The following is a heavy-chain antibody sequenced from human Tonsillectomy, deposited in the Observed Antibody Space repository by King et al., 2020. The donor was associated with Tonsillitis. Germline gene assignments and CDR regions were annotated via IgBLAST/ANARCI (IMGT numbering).Heavy chain of an antibody. J-gene: IGHJ4*02. CDR3: ARSLAAWEQRGFDY. V-gene: IGHV1-46*01. CDR2: INHSGGST. Sequence: QLVQSGAEVKKPGASVKLSCKASGYTFTSYYIHWVRQAPGQGLEWMGLINHSGGSTSYAQKFQGRVTMTRDTSTSTVYMELSSLRSEETAVYYCARSLAAWEQRGFDYWGQGTLVTVSS. D-gene: IGHD1-26*01. CDR1: GYTFTSYY.